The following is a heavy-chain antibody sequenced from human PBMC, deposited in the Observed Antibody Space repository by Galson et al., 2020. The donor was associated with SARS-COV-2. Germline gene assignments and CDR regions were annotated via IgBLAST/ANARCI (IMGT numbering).Heavy chain of an antibody. V-gene: IGHV3-30-3*01. CDR3: ASCHCSGGSCYFYYGMDV. CDR2: ISYDGSNK. CDR1: GFTFSSYA. Sequence: TGVSLSLSCAASGFTFSSYAMHWVRHAPGKGLEWVAVISYDGSNKYYADSVKGRFTISRDNSKNTLYLQMNSLRAEDTAVYYCASCHCSGGSCYFYYGMDVCGQGTTVTVSS. J-gene: IGHJ6*02. D-gene: IGHD2-15*01.